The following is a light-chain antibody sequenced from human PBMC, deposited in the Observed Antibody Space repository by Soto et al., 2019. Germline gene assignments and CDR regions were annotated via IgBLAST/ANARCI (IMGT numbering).Light chain of an antibody. CDR3: QQSYSTPPT. Sequence: DIQLTQTPSSLSASVGDRVTITCRASQYISSYLNWYEQKPGKAPKLLVYTASSLQSGVPSRFSGSGSGTDFTLTISSLQPEDFATYYCQQSYSTPPTFGQGTKVEIK. CDR2: TAS. CDR1: QYISSY. V-gene: IGKV1-39*01. J-gene: IGKJ1*01.